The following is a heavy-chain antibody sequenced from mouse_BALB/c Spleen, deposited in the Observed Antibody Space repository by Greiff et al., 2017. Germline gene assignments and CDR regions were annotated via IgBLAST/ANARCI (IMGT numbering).Heavy chain of an antibody. Sequence: DVKLVESGGGLVQPGGSRKLSCAASGFTFSDYGMAWVRQAPGKGPEWVAFISNLAYSIYYADTVTGRFTISRENAKNTLYLEMSSLRSEDTAMYYCARGGGGTATFDYWGQGTTLTVSS. CDR3: ARGGGGTATFDY. CDR2: ISNLAYSI. CDR1: GFTFSDYG. V-gene: IGHV5-15*02. J-gene: IGHJ2*01. D-gene: IGHD1-2*01.